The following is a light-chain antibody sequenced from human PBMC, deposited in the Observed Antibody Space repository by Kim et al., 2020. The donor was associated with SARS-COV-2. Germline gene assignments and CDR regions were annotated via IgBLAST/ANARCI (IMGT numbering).Light chain of an antibody. CDR3: QQYGVSPWT. V-gene: IGKV3-20*01. Sequence: LAPEKRSTLSCRASQTIDYNSVAGYQLKPGQAPRLLIHGASNRATGIPGRFSGRGSGTDFTLTISRLEPEDFAVYHCQQYGVSPWTFGQGTKLEI. CDR2: GAS. CDR1: QTIDYNS. J-gene: IGKJ1*01.